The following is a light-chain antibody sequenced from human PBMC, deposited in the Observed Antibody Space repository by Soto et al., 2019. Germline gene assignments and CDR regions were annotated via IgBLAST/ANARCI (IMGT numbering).Light chain of an antibody. CDR1: QTIGIK. Sequence: EIVLAQSPATLSVSPGVRPTLSCRATQTIGIKLAWYLKRPGQAPRLVMFGASTRATDIPARFCGSGSGTELALTISSLQSEDFAVYYCQQYNQWPPWTFGQGTKVDIK. V-gene: IGKV3-15*01. CDR2: GAS. J-gene: IGKJ1*01. CDR3: QQYNQWPPWT.